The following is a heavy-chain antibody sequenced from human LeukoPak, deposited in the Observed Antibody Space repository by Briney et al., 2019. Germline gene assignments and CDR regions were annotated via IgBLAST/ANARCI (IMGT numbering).Heavy chain of an antibody. CDR2: ISSSGSTI. Sequence: PGGSLRLSCAASGFTFSDYYMSWIRQAPGKGLEWVSYISSSGSTIYYADSVKGRFTLSRDNAKNSLYLQMNSLRAEDTAVYYCARDVARITIFGVAPPYYFDYWGQGTLVTVSS. CDR1: GFTFSDYY. CDR3: ARDVARITIFGVAPPYYFDY. D-gene: IGHD3-3*01. J-gene: IGHJ4*02. V-gene: IGHV3-11*04.